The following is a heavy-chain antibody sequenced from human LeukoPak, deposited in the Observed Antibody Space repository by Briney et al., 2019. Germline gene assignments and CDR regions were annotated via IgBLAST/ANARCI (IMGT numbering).Heavy chain of an antibody. CDR3: ARGYSYGYVTGSYYFDY. CDR2: IYYSGST. Sequence: PSETLSLTCTVSGGSISSSSYYWGWIRQPPGKGLEWIGSIYYSGSTYYNPSLKSRVTISVDTSKNQFSLKLSSVTAADTAVYYCARGYSYGYVTGSYYFDYWGQGTLVTVSS. D-gene: IGHD5-18*01. CDR1: GGSISSSSYY. J-gene: IGHJ4*02. V-gene: IGHV4-39*01.